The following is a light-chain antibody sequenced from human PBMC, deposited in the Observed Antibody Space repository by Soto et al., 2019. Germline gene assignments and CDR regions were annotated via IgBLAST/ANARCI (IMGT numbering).Light chain of an antibody. CDR2: DAS. J-gene: IGKJ1*01. Sequence: DIQMTQSPSTLSASVGDRVTITCRASQSINSWLAWYQQKPGKAPQILIYDASTLKSGVPSRFSASGSGTEFTLIISSLQPDDFATYYCQQYTSYSWTFGQGTKVDIX. CDR3: QQYTSYSWT. CDR1: QSINSW. V-gene: IGKV1-5*01.